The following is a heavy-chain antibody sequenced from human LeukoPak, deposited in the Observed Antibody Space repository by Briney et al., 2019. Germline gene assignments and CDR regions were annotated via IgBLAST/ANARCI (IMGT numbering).Heavy chain of an antibody. CDR1: GFTFDDYA. D-gene: IGHD3-22*01. CDR3: AKAPSYDSSGYHLFDY. J-gene: IGHJ4*02. CDR2: ISWNSGSI. Sequence: GGSLRLSCAASGFTFDDYAMHWVRQAPGKGLEWVSGISWNSGSIGYADSVKGRFTISRDNAKNSLYLQMNSLRAEDTALYYCAKAPSYDSSGYHLFDYWGQGTLVTVSS. V-gene: IGHV3-9*01.